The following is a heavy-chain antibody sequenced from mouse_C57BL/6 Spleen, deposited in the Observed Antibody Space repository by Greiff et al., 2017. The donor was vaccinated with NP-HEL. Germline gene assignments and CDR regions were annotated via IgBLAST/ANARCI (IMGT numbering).Heavy chain of an antibody. CDR2: IDPETGGT. J-gene: IGHJ3*01. CDR3: TRPHYGSTWFAY. V-gene: IGHV1-15*01. Sequence: QVHVKRSGAELVRPGASVTLSCKASGYTFTDYEMHWVKQTPVHGLEWIGAIDPETGGTAYNQKFKGKAILTADKSSSTAYMELRSLTSEDSAVYYCTRPHYGSTWFAYWGQGTLVTVSA. CDR1: GYTFTDYE. D-gene: IGHD1-1*01.